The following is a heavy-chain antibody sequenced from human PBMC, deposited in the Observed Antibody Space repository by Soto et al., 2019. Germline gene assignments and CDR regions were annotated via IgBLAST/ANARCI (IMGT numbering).Heavy chain of an antibody. V-gene: IGHV1-18*01. D-gene: IGHD3-9*01. CDR2: ISAYNGNT. CDR3: AREPSYYDILTGYYSTWFDP. CDR1: GCTFTSYG. J-gene: IGHJ5*02. Sequence: ASVKVSCKASGCTFTSYGISWVRQAPGQGLEWMGWISAYNGNTNYAQKLQGRVTMTTDTSTSTAYMELRSLRSDDTAVYYCAREPSYYDILTGYYSTWFDPWGQGTLVTVSS.